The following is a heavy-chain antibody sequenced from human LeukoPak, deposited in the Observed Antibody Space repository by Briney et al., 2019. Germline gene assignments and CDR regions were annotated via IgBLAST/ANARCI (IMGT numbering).Heavy chain of an antibody. CDR2: IIPIFGTA. Sequence: VASVKVSCKASGGTFSSYAISWVRQAPGQGLEWMGGIIPIFGTANYAQKFQGRVTITADESTSTAYMELSSLRSEDTAVYYCARVGAAPNWFDPWGQGTLVTVSS. CDR3: ARVGAAPNWFDP. J-gene: IGHJ5*02. CDR1: GGTFSSYA. V-gene: IGHV1-69*13. D-gene: IGHD6-13*01.